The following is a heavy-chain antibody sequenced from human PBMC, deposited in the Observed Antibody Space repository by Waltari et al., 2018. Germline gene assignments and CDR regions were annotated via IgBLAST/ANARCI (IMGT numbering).Heavy chain of an antibody. V-gene: IGHV4-4*06. Sequence: WGGQAPGSVREWIGQGRGERRTTYNPALASRVTVALDTSSAQFSLKVTSATAADTAVYYCARDRGRGLYLDSWGQGILVTVTP. J-gene: IGHJ4*02. CDR2: GRGERRT. D-gene: IGHD2-15*01. CDR3: ARDRGRGLYLDS.